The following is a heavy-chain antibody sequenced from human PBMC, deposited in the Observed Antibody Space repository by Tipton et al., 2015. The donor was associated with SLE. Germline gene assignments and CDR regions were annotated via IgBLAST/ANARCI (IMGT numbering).Heavy chain of an antibody. CDR3: ARDQRFGIFIIGFDY. D-gene: IGHD3-3*01. Sequence: QLVQSGAEAKKPGASVKVSCKASGYTFSNYYMHWVRQAPGQGLEWMGMIDPSGGSTTYAQNFQGRLTLSSDTSTSTVYMELSSLRSEDTAFYYCARDQRFGIFIIGFDYWGQGTLVTVSS. V-gene: IGHV1-46*01. CDR1: GYTFSNYY. J-gene: IGHJ4*02. CDR2: IDPSGGST.